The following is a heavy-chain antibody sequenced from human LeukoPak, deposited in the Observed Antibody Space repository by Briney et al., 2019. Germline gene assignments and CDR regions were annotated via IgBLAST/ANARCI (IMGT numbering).Heavy chain of an antibody. Sequence: GVLRLSRAASGFTFSSYSMNWVRQAPGKGLEWVSSISSSSSYIYYADSVKGRFTISRDNAKNSLYLQMNSLRAEDTAVYYCARVMVRGVIDYWGQGTLVTVSS. CDR2: ISSSSSYI. J-gene: IGHJ4*02. CDR3: ARVMVRGVIDY. D-gene: IGHD3-10*01. V-gene: IGHV3-21*01. CDR1: GFTFSSYS.